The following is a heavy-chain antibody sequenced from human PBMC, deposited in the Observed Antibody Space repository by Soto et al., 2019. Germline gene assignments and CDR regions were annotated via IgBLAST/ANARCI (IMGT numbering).Heavy chain of an antibody. Sequence: KPSETQSLTCTVSGGSVSSGSYYWSWIRQPPGKGLEWIGYIYYSGSTNYNPSLKSRVTISVDTSKNQFSLKLSSVTAADTAVYYCARNSGSYRSRGDAFDIWGQGTMVTVS. V-gene: IGHV4-61*01. CDR2: IYYSGST. CDR1: GGSVSSGSYY. CDR3: ARNSGSYRSRGDAFDI. J-gene: IGHJ3*02. D-gene: IGHD1-26*01.